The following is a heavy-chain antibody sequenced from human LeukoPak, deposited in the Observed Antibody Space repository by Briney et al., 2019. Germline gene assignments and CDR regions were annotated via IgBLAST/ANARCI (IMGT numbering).Heavy chain of an antibody. CDR1: GSSFTNYW. CDR2: FYPGDSNS. CDR3: ARLSITTSLRLYSFDY. V-gene: IGHV5-51*01. Sequence: GESLKISCQRSGSSFTNYWLGWVRQLPGKGLEGMGIFYPGDSNSRYNPSFQGQFPFSAVKSVNTAYMQWSSLRASDTAIYYCARLSITTSLRLYSFDYWGQGTLVTVPS. D-gene: IGHD2/OR15-2a*01. J-gene: IGHJ4*02.